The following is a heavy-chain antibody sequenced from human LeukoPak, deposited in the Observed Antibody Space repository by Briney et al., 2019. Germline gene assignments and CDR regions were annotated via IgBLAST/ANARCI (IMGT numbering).Heavy chain of an antibody. V-gene: IGHV4-59*01. CDR1: GDSFRRYY. D-gene: IGHD6-6*01. CDR3: ARSLYLSSPDH. J-gene: IGHJ4*02. Sequence: SETLSLTCTVSGDSFRRYYWSWIRQSPGKGLEWIGEIYYSGTTHYNPSLKSRVTMSIDTSRNQFSLKLNSLTTADTAVYFCARSLYLSSPDHWGQGALVTVSS. CDR2: IYYSGTT.